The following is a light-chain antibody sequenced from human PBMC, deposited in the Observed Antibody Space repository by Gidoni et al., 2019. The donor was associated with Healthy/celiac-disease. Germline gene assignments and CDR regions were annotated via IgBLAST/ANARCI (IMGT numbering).Light chain of an antibody. V-gene: IGKV2-28*01. CDR2: LGS. CDR1: QSLLHSNGYNY. CDR3: MQALQTHT. J-gene: IGKJ2*01. Sequence: IVMTQSPLSLPVTPGEQASISCRSSQSLLHSNGYNYLDWYLQKPGQSPQLLIYLGSNRASGVPDRFSGSGSGTDFTLKISRVEAEDVGVYYCMQALQTHTFGQGTKLEIK.